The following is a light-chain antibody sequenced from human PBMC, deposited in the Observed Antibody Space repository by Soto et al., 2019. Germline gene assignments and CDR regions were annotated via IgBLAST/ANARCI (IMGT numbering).Light chain of an antibody. CDR1: QTVLYSSNNKNY. J-gene: IGKJ5*01. CDR2: WAS. CDR3: QQYYSTIT. Sequence: IVMTQSPASLTVSLGERATINFNSSQTVLYSSNNKNYLAWYQQRPGQPPKLLIYWASTRESGVPDRFSGSGSGTDFTLTISSLQAEDVAVYYCQQYYSTITFGQGTRLEIK. V-gene: IGKV4-1*01.